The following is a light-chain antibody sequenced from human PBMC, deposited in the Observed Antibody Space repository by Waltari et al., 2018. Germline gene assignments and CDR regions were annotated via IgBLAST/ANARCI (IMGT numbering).Light chain of an antibody. V-gene: IGLV1-44*01. J-gene: IGLJ3*02. Sequence: QSVLTQPPSASGTPGQRVTIACSGGTSNIGANTVNWYQQLPGTAPKLLIYSNNQRPAGVPDRFSGSTSGTSASLAISGLQSEDEADYYCATWDDTLNVWMFGGGTKLTVL. CDR1: TSNIGANT. CDR2: SNN. CDR3: ATWDDTLNVWM.